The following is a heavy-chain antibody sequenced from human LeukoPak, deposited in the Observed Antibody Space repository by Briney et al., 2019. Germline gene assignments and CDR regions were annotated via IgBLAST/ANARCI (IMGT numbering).Heavy chain of an antibody. CDR3: ATVRRGYCSGGSCYRHYYYYGMDV. D-gene: IGHD2-15*01. CDR1: GYTLTELS. V-gene: IGHV1-24*01. CDR2: FDPEDGET. J-gene: IGHJ6*02. Sequence: ASVKVSCKVSGYTLTELSMHWVRQAPGKGLEWMGGFDPEDGETIYAQKFQGRVTMTEDTSTDTAYMELSGLRSEDTAVYYCATVRRGYCSGGSCYRHYYYYGMDVWGQGTTVTVSS.